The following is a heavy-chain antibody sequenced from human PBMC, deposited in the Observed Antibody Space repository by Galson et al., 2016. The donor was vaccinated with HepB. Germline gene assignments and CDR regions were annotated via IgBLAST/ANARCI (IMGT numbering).Heavy chain of an antibody. J-gene: IGHJ4*02. Sequence: SLRLSCAASGFTFSSFEMNWVRQAPGKGLEWVSYIRGSGTVMYYADSVKGRFTISRDNAKNSLYLQMNSLRAEDTGVYYCARDDDSGDFWDYWGQGTLVTVSS. D-gene: IGHD3/OR15-3a*01. CDR2: IRGSGTVM. CDR1: GFTFSSFE. CDR3: ARDDDSGDFWDY. V-gene: IGHV3-48*03.